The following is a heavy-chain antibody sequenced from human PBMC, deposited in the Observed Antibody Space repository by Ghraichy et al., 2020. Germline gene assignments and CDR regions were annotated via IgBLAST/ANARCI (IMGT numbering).Heavy chain of an antibody. J-gene: IGHJ4*02. V-gene: IGHV3-73*01. Sequence: GGSLKLSCAASGFTFSDSTINWVRQASGKGLEWVGRIRSKANNYEPAYAVSVSGRVTVSRDDSENTAYLQMNSLKTDDTALYYCTTFSYDNTSYFPNWGQGTLVTVSS. D-gene: IGHD3-22*01. CDR1: GFTFSDST. CDR3: TTFSYDNTSYFPN. CDR2: IRSKANNYEP.